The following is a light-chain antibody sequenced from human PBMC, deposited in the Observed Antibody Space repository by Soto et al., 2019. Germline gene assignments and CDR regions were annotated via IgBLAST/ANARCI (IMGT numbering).Light chain of an antibody. CDR3: QQYNSYGT. J-gene: IGKJ1*01. CDR2: DAS. Sequence: DIQMTQSPPTLSASVGDRVTITCRASQSISSWLAWYQQKPGKAPKLLIHDASSLESGVPSRFSGSGSGTEFTLTISSLQPDDFATYYCQQYNSYGTFGQGTKVDIK. CDR1: QSISSW. V-gene: IGKV1-5*01.